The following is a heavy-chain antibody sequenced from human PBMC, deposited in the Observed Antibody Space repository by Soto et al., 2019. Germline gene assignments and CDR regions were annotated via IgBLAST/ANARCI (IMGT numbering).Heavy chain of an antibody. CDR3: ARVGMGLGYGMDV. Sequence: QVQLVQSGAEVKKPGSSVKVSCKASGGTFSSYAISWVRQAPGQGLEWMGGTIPIFGTANYAQKFQGRVTITADESTGTACMELSSLRSEDTAVYYCARVGMGLGYGMDVWGQGTTVTVSS. CDR2: TIPIFGTA. V-gene: IGHV1-69*01. J-gene: IGHJ6*02. CDR1: GGTFSSYA.